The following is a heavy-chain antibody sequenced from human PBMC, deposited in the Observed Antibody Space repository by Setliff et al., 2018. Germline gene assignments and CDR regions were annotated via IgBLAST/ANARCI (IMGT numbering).Heavy chain of an antibody. CDR1: GFTFNNYW. Sequence: PGGSLRLSCEAFGFTFNNYWMSWVRQAPGKGLEWVANIMQDGGAQYYLDSVKGRFTISRNNAKNSLYLQMNSLRPEDTAMYYCAKDDLGFGYFDYWGQGTLVTVSS. V-gene: IGHV3-7*03. CDR3: AKDDLGFGYFDY. D-gene: IGHD3-3*01. CDR2: IMQDGGAQ. J-gene: IGHJ4*02.